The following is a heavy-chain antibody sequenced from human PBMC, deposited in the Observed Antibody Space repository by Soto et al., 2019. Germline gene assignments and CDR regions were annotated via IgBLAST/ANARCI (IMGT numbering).Heavy chain of an antibody. CDR3: ARHYRGTDSSGYYYIPGAFDI. J-gene: IGHJ3*02. V-gene: IGHV4-39*01. Sequence: SETLSLTCTVSGCSISSSSYYWGWIRQPPGKGLEWIGSIYYSGSTYYNPSLKSRVTISVDTSKNQFSLKLSSVTAADTAVYYCARHYRGTDSSGYYYIPGAFDIWGQGTMVTVSS. D-gene: IGHD3-22*01. CDR2: IYYSGST. CDR1: GCSISSSSYY.